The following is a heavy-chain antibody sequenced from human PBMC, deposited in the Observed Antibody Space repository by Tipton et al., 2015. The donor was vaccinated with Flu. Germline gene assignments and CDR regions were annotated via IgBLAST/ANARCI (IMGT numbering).Heavy chain of an antibody. Sequence: TLSLTCSVSGYSISSGYYWGWIRQPPGKGLEWIGSIYHSGSTYYNPSLKSRVTISVDTSKNQFSLKLSSVTAADTAVYYCARESDIVAPRYFGYWGQGTLVTVSS. V-gene: IGHV4-38-2*02. D-gene: IGHD5-12*01. CDR2: IYHSGST. CDR3: ARESDIVAPRYFGY. CDR1: GYSISSGYY. J-gene: IGHJ4*02.